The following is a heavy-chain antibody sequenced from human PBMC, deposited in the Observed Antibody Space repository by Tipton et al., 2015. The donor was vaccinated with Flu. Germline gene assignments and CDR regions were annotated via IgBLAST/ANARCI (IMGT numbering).Heavy chain of an antibody. Sequence: TLSLTFTVPGGSISSSSYYWGWIRQPPGKVLEWFGSIYYSGSTYYNPSLKSRVTISVDTSKNQFSLKLSSVTAADTAVYYCARDLRLDYFGYWGKGRLVTVSS. CDR1: GGSISSSSYY. V-gene: IGHV4-39*07. J-gene: IGHJ4*02. CDR2: IYYSGST. CDR3: ARDLRLDYFGY. D-gene: IGHD5/OR15-5a*01.